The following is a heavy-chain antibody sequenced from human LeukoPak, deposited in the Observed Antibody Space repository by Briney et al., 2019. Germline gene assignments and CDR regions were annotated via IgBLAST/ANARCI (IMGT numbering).Heavy chain of an antibody. V-gene: IGHV1-8*01. J-gene: IGHJ6*03. D-gene: IGHD3-3*01. CDR1: GYTFTSYD. CDR3: ARGHTPVGYYDSWSGYFLYPLTYYMDV. CDR2: MNPNSGNT. Sequence: GASVKVSCKASGYTFTSYDINWVRQATGQGLEWMGWMNPNSGNTGYAQKFQGRVTMTRNTSISTAYMELSSLRSEDTAVYHCARGHTPVGYYDSWSGYFLYPLTYYMDVWGKGTTVTVSS.